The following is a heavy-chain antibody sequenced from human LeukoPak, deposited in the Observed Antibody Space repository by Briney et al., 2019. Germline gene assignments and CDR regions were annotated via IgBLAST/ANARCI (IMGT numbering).Heavy chain of an antibody. Sequence: ASVKVSCKASGYTFTSYAMNWVRQAPGQGLEWMGWINTNTGNPTYAQGFTGRFAFSLDTSVSTAYLQISSLKAEDTAVYYCARGQSLRFLEWLYPYYYYYYYMDVWGKGTTVTVSS. J-gene: IGHJ6*03. CDR1: GYTFTSYA. CDR3: ARGQSLRFLEWLYPYYYYYYYMDV. D-gene: IGHD3-3*01. CDR2: INTNTGNP. V-gene: IGHV7-4-1*02.